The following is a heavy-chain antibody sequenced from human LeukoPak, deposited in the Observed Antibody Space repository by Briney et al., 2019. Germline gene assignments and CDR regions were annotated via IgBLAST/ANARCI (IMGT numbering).Heavy chain of an antibody. J-gene: IGHJ4*02. V-gene: IGHV3-11*06. D-gene: IGHD3-10*01. CDR1: GFTFTNFY. CDR2: ISRSSTDT. CDR3: ARKTYYYDSGSYSKSYYFDY. Sequence: GGSLRLSCAASGFTFTNFYVSWIRQAPGKGLEWLSDISRSSTDTNYADSVKGRFTISRDNAKNSLFLQLNSLRAEDTAVYYCARKTYYYDSGSYSKSYYFDYWGQGTLVTVSS.